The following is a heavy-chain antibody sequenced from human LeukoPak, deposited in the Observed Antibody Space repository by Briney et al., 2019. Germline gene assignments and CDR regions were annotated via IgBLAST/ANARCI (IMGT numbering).Heavy chain of an antibody. D-gene: IGHD5-18*01. J-gene: IGHJ4*02. CDR2: INSDGSST. CDR1: GFSFNNYW. V-gene: IGHV3-74*01. Sequence: AGGSLRLSCAASGFSFNNYWMHWVRQAPGKGLMWVSRINSDGSSTSYADTVKGRFTISRDNAKSTLHLQMNSLRAEDTAVYYCARDVGYSYDDFDYWGQGTLVTVSS. CDR3: ARDVGYSYDDFDY.